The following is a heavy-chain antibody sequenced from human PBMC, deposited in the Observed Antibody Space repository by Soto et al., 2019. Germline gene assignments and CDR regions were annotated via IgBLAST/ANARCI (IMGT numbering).Heavy chain of an antibody. Sequence: ASVKVSCKASGYTFSSYAMHCVRQAPGQRLEWMGWINAGYGNTKSSQKFQDRVTISRDTSASTAYMELTSLRSEDTAVYYCARDTGDGTFDFWGQGTLITVSS. CDR2: INAGYGNT. J-gene: IGHJ4*02. CDR3: ARDTGDGTFDF. CDR1: GYTFSSYA. D-gene: IGHD7-27*01. V-gene: IGHV1-3*01.